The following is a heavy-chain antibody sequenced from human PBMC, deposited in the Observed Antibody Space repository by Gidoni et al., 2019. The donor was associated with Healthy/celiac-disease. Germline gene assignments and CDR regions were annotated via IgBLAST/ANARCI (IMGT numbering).Heavy chain of an antibody. CDR1: GFTFDDYA. CDR3: AKDMSMATTGLGFDY. D-gene: IGHD1-1*01. J-gene: IGHJ4*02. V-gene: IGHV3-9*01. CDR2: ISWNSGSI. Sequence: EVQLVESGGGLVQPGRSLRLSCAASGFTFDDYAMHWVRQAPGKGLEWVSGISWNSGSIGYADSVKGRFTISRDNAKNSLYLQMNSLRAEDTALYYCAKDMSMATTGLGFDYWGQGTLVTVSS.